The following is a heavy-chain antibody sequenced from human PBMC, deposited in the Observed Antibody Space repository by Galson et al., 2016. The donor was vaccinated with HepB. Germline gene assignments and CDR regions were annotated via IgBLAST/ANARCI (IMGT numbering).Heavy chain of an antibody. V-gene: IGHV3-9*01. CDR1: GFTFDGCV. CDR3: VKDMTRPTFFRRSLFVGLDV. J-gene: IGHJ6*02. Sequence: SLRLSCAASGFTFDGCVMHWVRQAPGKGLEWVSSITYNGDKIAYADSVKGRFTISRDNAKKSLYLQMNSLRAEDTALYYCVKDMTRPTFFRRSLFVGLDVGGRGTTVTVSS. D-gene: IGHD2/OR15-2a*01. CDR2: ITYNGDKI.